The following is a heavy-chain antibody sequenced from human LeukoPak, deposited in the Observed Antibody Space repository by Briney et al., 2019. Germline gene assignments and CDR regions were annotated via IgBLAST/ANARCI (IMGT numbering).Heavy chain of an antibody. Sequence: ASVKVSCKASGYTFTSYGISWVRQAPGQGLEWMGWISAYNGNTNYAQKLQGRVTMTTDTSTSTAYMELRSLRSDDTAVYYCARDSKLYDFWSGYYIDYWGQGTLVTVSS. CDR1: GYTFTSYG. CDR2: ISAYNGNT. V-gene: IGHV1-18*01. CDR3: ARDSKLYDFWSGYYIDY. J-gene: IGHJ4*02. D-gene: IGHD3-3*01.